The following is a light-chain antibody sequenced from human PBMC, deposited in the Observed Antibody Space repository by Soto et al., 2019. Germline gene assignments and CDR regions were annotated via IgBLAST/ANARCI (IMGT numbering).Light chain of an antibody. Sequence: QSALTQPASVSGSPGQSITISCTGTSSDVGGYDYVSWYQQHPGKAPKLIIYEVSNRPSGVSNRFSGSKSDNTASLTISGLQAEDEADYYCSSFTSNITHYVFGTGTKLTGL. CDR3: SSFTSNITHYV. CDR1: SSDVGGYDY. J-gene: IGLJ1*01. V-gene: IGLV2-14*01. CDR2: EVS.